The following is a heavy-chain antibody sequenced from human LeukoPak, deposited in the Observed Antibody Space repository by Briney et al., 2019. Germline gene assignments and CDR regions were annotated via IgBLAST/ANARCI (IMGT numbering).Heavy chain of an antibody. CDR1: GGTFLSST. Sequence: GASLKVSCKASGGTFLSSTISWERQAPGQGLEWMGGFIPRLGTSNYAQKFQGRVTITADKATNTANMEPSSLRSEDTAVYFCAREGGYFGSLDSWGQGTLVTVSS. CDR2: FIPRLGTS. CDR3: AREGGYFGSLDS. D-gene: IGHD3-10*01. V-gene: IGHV1-69*08. J-gene: IGHJ4*02.